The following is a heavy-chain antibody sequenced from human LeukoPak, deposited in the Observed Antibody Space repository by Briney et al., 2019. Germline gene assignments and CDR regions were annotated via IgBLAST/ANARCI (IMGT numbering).Heavy chain of an antibody. CDR1: GFTFSGFS. J-gene: IGHJ4*02. CDR3: ARAGSHWHYVY. V-gene: IGHV3-7*01. D-gene: IGHD3-10*01. Sequence: GGSLRLSCAASGFTFSGFSMSWVRQSPTKGLEWVANIKQDGSERYYVDSVKGRFTISRDNAKNSLSLQMTNLRVEGTAVYYCARAGSHWHYVYWGQGTVVTVSS. CDR2: IKQDGSER.